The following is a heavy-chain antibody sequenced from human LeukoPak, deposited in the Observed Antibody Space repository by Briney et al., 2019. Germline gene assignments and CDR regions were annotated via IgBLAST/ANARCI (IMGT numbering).Heavy chain of an antibody. CDR1: GFTFSSYS. D-gene: IGHD1-26*01. J-gene: IGHJ4*02. CDR3: ARGGGSYDY. CDR2: ISGDSNYI. Sequence: GGSLRLSCAASGFTFSSYSINWVRQAPGKGLEWVSSISGDSNYIYYAASVRGRFTISRDNAKTALYLQMNSLRADDTAVYYCARGGGSYDYWGQGTLVTVSS. V-gene: IGHV3-21*01.